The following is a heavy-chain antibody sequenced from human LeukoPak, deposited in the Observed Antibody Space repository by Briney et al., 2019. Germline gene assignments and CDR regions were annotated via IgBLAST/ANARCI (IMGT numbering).Heavy chain of an antibody. CDR1: GYTFTSYG. D-gene: IGHD3-3*01. CDR3: ARDREEVDFWSIGDAFDI. CDR2: ISAYNGNT. Sequence: ASVKVSCKASGYTFTSYGISWVRQAPGQGLEWMGWISAYNGNTNYAQKLQGRVTMTTDTSTSTAYMELRSLRSDDTAVYYCARDREEVDFWSIGDAFDIWGQGTMVTVSS. J-gene: IGHJ3*02. V-gene: IGHV1-18*01.